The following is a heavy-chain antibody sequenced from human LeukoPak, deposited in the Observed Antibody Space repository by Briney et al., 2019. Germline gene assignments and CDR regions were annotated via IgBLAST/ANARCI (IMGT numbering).Heavy chain of an antibody. D-gene: IGHD3-10*01. Sequence: ASVKVSCKASGYTFTSYYMHWVRQAPGQGLEWMGWINPNSGGTNYAQKFQGRVTMTRDTSISTAYMELSRLRSDDTAVYYCASWDFYGSGMAGFDYWGQGTLVTVSS. CDR3: ASWDFYGSGMAGFDY. J-gene: IGHJ4*02. V-gene: IGHV1-2*02. CDR1: GYTFTSYY. CDR2: INPNSGGT.